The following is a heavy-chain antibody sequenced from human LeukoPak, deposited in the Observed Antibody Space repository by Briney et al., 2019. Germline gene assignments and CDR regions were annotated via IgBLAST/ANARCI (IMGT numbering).Heavy chain of an antibody. V-gene: IGHV4-59*01. J-gene: IGHJ5*02. CDR1: GGSISGFY. CDR2: VYNSGST. CDR3: ASDRCSGGSCSRFDP. Sequence: PETLSLTCTVSGGSISGFYWSWIRQPPGKGLEWLGYVYNSGSTNYNPSLKSRVTISVDTSKSQFSLNLTSVTAADTAVYYCASDRCSGGSCSRFDPWGQRTLVTVSS. D-gene: IGHD2-15*01.